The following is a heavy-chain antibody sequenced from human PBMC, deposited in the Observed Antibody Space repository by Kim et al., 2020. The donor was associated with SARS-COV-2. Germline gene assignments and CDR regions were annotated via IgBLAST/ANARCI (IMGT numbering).Heavy chain of an antibody. J-gene: IGHJ4*02. CDR2: INQHGGET. CDR1: GFTFNHYW. Sequence: GGSLRLSCVTSGFTFNHYWMSWVRQAPGKGLQWVANINQHGGETYYVDSVKGRFTTSRDNAKNSLFLQMDSLKAEDTAVYYCATVDPDYGDFAYWGQGTLVTVSS. V-gene: IGHV3-7*01. CDR3: ATVDPDYGDFAY. D-gene: IGHD3-10*01.